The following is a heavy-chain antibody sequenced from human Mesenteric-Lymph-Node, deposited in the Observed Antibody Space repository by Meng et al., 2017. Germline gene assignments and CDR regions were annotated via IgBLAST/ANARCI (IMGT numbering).Heavy chain of an antibody. Sequence: SETLSLTCTVSAGSISSYYWSWIRQPAGEGLEWIGRIYTSGSTNYNPSLKSRVTMSVDTSKNQFSLKLSSVTAADTAVYYCARERDNWNDGRFDYWGQGTLVTVSS. V-gene: IGHV4-4*07. J-gene: IGHJ4*02. CDR3: ARERDNWNDGRFDY. D-gene: IGHD1-1*01. CDR2: IYTSGST. CDR1: AGSISSYY.